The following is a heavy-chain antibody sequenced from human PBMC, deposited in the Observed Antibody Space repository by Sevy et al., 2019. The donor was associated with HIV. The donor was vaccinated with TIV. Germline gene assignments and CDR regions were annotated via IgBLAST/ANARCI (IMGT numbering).Heavy chain of an antibody. Sequence: GGSLRLSCAASGFTFSSYWMHWVRQVPGKGLVWVSRIKSDGSSTSYADSVKGRFTISRDNSKNTLYLQMNSLRAEDTAVYYCARDRSGSTHVSDNWFDPWGQGTLVTVSS. CDR1: GFTFSSYW. CDR3: ARDRSGSTHVSDNWFDP. J-gene: IGHJ5*02. V-gene: IGHV3-74*01. CDR2: IKSDGSST. D-gene: IGHD1-26*01.